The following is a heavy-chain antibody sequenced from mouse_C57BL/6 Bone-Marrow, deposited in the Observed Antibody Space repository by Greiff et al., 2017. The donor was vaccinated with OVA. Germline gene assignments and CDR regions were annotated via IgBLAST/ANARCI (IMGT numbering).Heavy chain of an antibody. CDR1: GYTFTSYW. CDR2: IYPSDGET. CDR3: SRGGRERRYAMDY. D-gene: IGHD2-12*01. Sequence: QVQLQQPGAELVKPGSSVKLSCKASGYTFTSYWMAWVKQRPGQGLEWIGNIYPSDGETHYNQKFKGKATLTVDTSSSTASLQLSSLTSEDSAVYYGSRGGRERRYAMDYWGQGTSVTVSS. J-gene: IGHJ4*01. V-gene: IGHV1-61*01.